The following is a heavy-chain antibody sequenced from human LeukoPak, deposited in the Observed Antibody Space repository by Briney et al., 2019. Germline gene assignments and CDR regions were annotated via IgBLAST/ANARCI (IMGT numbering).Heavy chain of an antibody. Sequence: GASVKVSCKASGYTFTSYAMNWVRQAPGQGLEWMGWINTNTGNPTYAQGFTGRFVFSLDTSVSTAYLQISSLKAEDTAVYYCARDGEQWLVRPFDYWGQGTLVTVSS. CDR3: ARDGEQWLVRPFDY. D-gene: IGHD6-19*01. CDR1: GYTFTSYA. J-gene: IGHJ4*02. CDR2: INTNTGNP. V-gene: IGHV7-4-1*02.